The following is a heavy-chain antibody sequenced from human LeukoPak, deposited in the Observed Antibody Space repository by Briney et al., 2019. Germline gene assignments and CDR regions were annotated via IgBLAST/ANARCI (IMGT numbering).Heavy chain of an antibody. D-gene: IGHD3-22*01. CDR1: GFTFGDYG. CDR2: INWNGGST. Sequence: GGSLRLSCAASGFTFGDYGMSWVRQAPGKGLEWVSGINWNGGSTGYADSVKGRFTISRDNAKNSLYLQMNSLRAEDTALYYCAMVQGTMIVVVPNAFDIWGQGAIVTVSS. J-gene: IGHJ3*02. CDR3: AMVQGTMIVVVPNAFDI. V-gene: IGHV3-20*04.